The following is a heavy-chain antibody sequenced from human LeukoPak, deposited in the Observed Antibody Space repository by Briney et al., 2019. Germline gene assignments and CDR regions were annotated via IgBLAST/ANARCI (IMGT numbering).Heavy chain of an antibody. CDR1: EFTFSSYS. Sequence: GGFLRLSCAASEFTFSSYSMNWVRQAPGKGLEWVSSISSSSSYTYYADSVKGRFTISRDNAKNSLYLQMNSLRAEDTAVYYCARLDILTGYYVDYWGQGTLVTVSS. CDR3: ARLDILTGYYVDY. CDR2: ISSSSSYT. D-gene: IGHD3-9*01. J-gene: IGHJ4*02. V-gene: IGHV3-21*01.